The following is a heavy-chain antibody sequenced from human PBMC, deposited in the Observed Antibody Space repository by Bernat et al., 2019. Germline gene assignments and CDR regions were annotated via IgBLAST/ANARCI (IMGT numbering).Heavy chain of an antibody. CDR2: ARNKARSYTT. Sequence: EVQLVESGGGLVQPGGSLRLSCAASGFTFSDQYMDWVRQAPGKGLEWVGRARNKARSYTTEYAASVKGRFTISRDDSKNSLYLQMNSLKTEDTAVYYCASGTFPSDYWGQGILVTVSS. D-gene: IGHD1-26*01. V-gene: IGHV3-72*01. CDR3: ASGTFPSDY. CDR1: GFTFSDQY. J-gene: IGHJ4*02.